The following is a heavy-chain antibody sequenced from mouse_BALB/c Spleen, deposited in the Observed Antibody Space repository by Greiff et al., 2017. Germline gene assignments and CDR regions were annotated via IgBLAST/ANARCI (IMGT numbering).Heavy chain of an antibody. CDR1: GFTFSSFG. CDR3: ARGNFAWFAY. Sequence: DVQLVESGGGLVQPGGSRKLSCAASGFTFSSFGMHWVRQAPEKGLEWVAYISSGSSTIYYADTVKGRFTISRDNPKNTLFLQMTSLRSEDTAMYYCARGNFAWFAYWGQGTLVTVSA. V-gene: IGHV5-17*02. J-gene: IGHJ3*01. D-gene: IGHD2-1*01. CDR2: ISSGSSTI.